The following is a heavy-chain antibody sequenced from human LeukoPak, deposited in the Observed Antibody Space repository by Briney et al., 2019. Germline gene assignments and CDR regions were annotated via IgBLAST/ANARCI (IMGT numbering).Heavy chain of an antibody. Sequence: KASETLSLTCTVSGGSISSYYWSWIRQPPGKGLEWIGYIYYSGSTNYNPSLKSRVTISVDTSKNQFSLKLSSVTAADTAVYYCARQGLQPGLRFLEWSPWDAFDIWGQGTMVTVSS. CDR2: IYYSGST. CDR3: ARQGLQPGLRFLEWSPWDAFDI. V-gene: IGHV4-59*08. J-gene: IGHJ3*02. D-gene: IGHD3-3*01. CDR1: GGSISSYY.